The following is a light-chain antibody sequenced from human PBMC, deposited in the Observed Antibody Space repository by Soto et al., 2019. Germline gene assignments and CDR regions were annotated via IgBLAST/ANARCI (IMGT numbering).Light chain of an antibody. CDR1: QSVRSN. CDR2: GAF. Sequence: EIVMTQSPVTLSVSPGERATLSCRASQSVRSNFAWYQQKPGQAPSLLIYGAFTRAIGIPTRFSGTGSGTEFTLTISSLQSEDFALYYCQQYNDWPLTFGQGTKVEV. CDR3: QQYNDWPLT. J-gene: IGKJ1*01. V-gene: IGKV3-15*01.